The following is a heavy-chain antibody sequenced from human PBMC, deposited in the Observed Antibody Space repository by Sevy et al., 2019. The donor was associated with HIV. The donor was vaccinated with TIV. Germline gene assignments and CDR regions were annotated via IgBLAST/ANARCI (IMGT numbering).Heavy chain of an antibody. J-gene: IGHJ6*03. CDR1: GFTFSDHA. CDR3: IRDRNSRNYYMDV. D-gene: IGHD6-13*01. V-gene: IGHV3-49*03. Sequence: GGSLRLSCTASGFTFSDHAMSWFRQAPGKGLEWVGFIRRKAYSGKTEYAAPVKGRFTISRDDSNSMAYLQMNSLKTEYTAMYYCIRDRNSRNYYMDVWGKGTTVTVSS. CDR2: IRRKAYSGKT.